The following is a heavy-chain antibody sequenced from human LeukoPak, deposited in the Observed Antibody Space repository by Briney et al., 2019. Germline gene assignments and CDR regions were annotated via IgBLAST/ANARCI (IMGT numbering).Heavy chain of an antibody. CDR3: AKDFQGNQGLDV. Sequence: GRSLRLSCAASGFIFDDYAMHWVRQAPGKGLEWVSGISWNSGSIGYADSVKGRFTISRDNAKNSLYLQMNSLRAEDTALYYCAKDFQGNQGLDVWGKGTTVTVSS. V-gene: IGHV3-9*01. D-gene: IGHD1-14*01. J-gene: IGHJ6*04. CDR1: GFIFDDYA. CDR2: ISWNSGSI.